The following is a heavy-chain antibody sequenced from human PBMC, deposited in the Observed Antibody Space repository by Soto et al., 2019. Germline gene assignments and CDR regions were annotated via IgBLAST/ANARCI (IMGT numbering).Heavy chain of an antibody. V-gene: IGHV1-2*02. J-gene: IGHJ5*02. CDR2: INPNSGGT. CDR1: GYTFTGYY. Sequence: VASVKVSCKASGYTFTGYYMHWVRQAPGQGLEWMGWINPNSGGTNYAQKFQGRVTMTRDTSISTAYMELSRLRSDDTAVYYCARYYSSSSFWFDPWGQGTLVTVSS. CDR3: ARYYSSSSFWFDP. D-gene: IGHD6-6*01.